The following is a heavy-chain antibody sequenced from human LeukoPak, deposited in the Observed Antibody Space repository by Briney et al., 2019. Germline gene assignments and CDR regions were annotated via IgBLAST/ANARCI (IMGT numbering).Heavy chain of an antibody. CDR2: INPNSGGA. CDR3: ARALRTDILTTDY. Sequence: ASVKVSCKASGYTFTGHFVHWVRQATGQGREWMGWINPNSGGAKCAQNFQGRVSMTTDTSISTAYMELSRLRSGDTAVYYCARALRTDILTTDYWGQGTLVTVSS. J-gene: IGHJ4*02. D-gene: IGHD3-9*01. CDR1: GYTFTGHF. V-gene: IGHV1-2*02.